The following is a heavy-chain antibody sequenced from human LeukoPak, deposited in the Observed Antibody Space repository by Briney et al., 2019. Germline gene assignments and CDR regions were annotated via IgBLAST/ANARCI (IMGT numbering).Heavy chain of an antibody. CDR2: INPSGGST. Sequence: ASVTVSCKASGYTFTSYGISWVRQAPGQGLEWMGIINPSGGSTSYAQKFQGRVTMTRDTSTSTVYMELSSLSSEDTAVYYCARGRGRIAARHWFDPWGQGTLVTVSS. J-gene: IGHJ5*02. D-gene: IGHD6-6*01. V-gene: IGHV1-46*01. CDR1: GYTFTSYG. CDR3: ARGRGRIAARHWFDP.